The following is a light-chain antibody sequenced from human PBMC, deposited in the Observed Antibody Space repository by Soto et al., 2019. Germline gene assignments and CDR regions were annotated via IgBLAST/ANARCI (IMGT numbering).Light chain of an antibody. V-gene: IGKV1-5*01. CDR2: DAS. J-gene: IGKJ1*01. Sequence: DIQMNPVSSPLSASLGDGVPLPCRASQSSSSWSAWYQQKPGRAPTLLIYDASSLESGVPARFSGSGSGTEFALNISSLQADDVAAYYCQQYTSYSPTFGQGTKVDIK. CDR1: QSSSSW. CDR3: QQYTSYSPT.